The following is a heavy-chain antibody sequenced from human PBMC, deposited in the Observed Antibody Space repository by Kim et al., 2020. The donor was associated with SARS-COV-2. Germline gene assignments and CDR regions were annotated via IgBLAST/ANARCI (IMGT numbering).Heavy chain of an antibody. D-gene: IGHD6-19*01. CDR1: GLTFSASA. V-gene: IGHV3-73*01. Sequence: GGSLRLSCAASGLTFSASAMHWVRQTSGKGLEWVGRIRSKANNYATGYVPSVEGRFTISRNDSKNTAYLQVNSLKTEDTAVYYCARQGFSSAWPIGDWGQGTLGIVSS. CDR3: ARQGFSSAWPIGD. J-gene: IGHJ4*02. CDR2: IRSKANNYAT.